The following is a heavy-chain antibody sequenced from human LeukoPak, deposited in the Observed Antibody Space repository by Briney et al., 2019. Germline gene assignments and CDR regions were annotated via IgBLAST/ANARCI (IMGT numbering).Heavy chain of an antibody. V-gene: IGHV1-8*01. Sequence: ASAKVSCKASGYTFTSYDINWVRQATGQGLEWMGWMNPNSGNTGYAQKFQGRVTMTGNTSISTAYMELSSLKSEDTAVYYCTKRSAVGSGGKDAFDIWGQGTMVSVSS. D-gene: IGHD3-10*01. CDR1: GYTFTSYD. CDR3: TKRSAVGSGGKDAFDI. J-gene: IGHJ3*02. CDR2: MNPNSGNT.